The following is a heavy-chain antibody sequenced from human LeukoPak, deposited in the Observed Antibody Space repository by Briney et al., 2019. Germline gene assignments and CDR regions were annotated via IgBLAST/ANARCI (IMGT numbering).Heavy chain of an antibody. CDR2: IYHSGST. Sequence: SETLSLTCAVYGGSFSGYFWSWIRQSPGKGLEWIGHIYHSGSTNYNPSLKSRVTISVDTSKNQFSLKLTSVTSADTAVYYCARDGPAYTSRWYDYYYGLDVWGQGTTVTVSS. CDR3: ARDGPAYTSRWYDYYYGLDV. V-gene: IGHV4-59*01. D-gene: IGHD2-2*01. CDR1: GGSFSGYF. J-gene: IGHJ6*02.